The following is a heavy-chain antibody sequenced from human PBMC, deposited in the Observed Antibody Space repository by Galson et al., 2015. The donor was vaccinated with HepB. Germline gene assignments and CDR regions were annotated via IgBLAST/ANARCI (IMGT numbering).Heavy chain of an antibody. CDR3: ARDRQSTSGYSSCFPDY. CDR2: IWYDGSNK. CDR1: GFTFSSYG. V-gene: IGHV3-33*01. D-gene: IGHD6-19*01. J-gene: IGHJ4*02. Sequence: SLRLSCAVSGFTFSSYGMHWVRQAPGKGLRWVALIWYDGSNKYYVDSVRGRFTISRDNSKNILYLQMNSLRAEDTAIYYCARDRQSTSGYSSCFPDYWGQGTLVTVSS.